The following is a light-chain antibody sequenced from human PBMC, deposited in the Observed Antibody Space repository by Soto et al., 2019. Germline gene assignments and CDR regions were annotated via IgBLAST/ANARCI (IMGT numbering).Light chain of an antibody. CDR3: PQRTNWPLT. Sequence: EIVLTQSPATLSLSPGERATLSCRDSRSVGSSLAWYQQKPGQAPRLLIYDASTRATGIPARFSGSGSGTDFTLPISSLEPEDFAVYYCPQRTNWPLTFGGGTKVEIK. J-gene: IGKJ4*01. V-gene: IGKV3-11*01. CDR1: RSVGSS. CDR2: DAS.